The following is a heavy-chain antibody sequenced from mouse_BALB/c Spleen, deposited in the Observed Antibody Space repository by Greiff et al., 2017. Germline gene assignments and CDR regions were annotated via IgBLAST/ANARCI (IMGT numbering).Heavy chain of an antibody. CDR2: INPSTGYT. CDR3: ARAGSGNWYFDV. J-gene: IGHJ1*01. CDR1: GYTFTSYW. Sequence: VQLQQSGAELAKPGASVKMSCKASGYTFTSYWMHWVKQRPGQGLEWIGYINPSTGYTEYNQKFKDKATLTADKSSSTAYMQLSSLTSEDSAVYYCARAGSGNWYFDVWGAGTTVTVSS. V-gene: IGHV1-7*01.